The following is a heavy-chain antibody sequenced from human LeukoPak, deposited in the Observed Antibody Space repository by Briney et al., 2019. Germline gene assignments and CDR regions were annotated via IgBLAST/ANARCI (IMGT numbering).Heavy chain of an antibody. J-gene: IGHJ4*02. CDR3: ARAMRYYYDSSGLYY. V-gene: IGHV4-34*01. CDR2: INHSGST. D-gene: IGHD3-22*01. Sequence: SETLSLTCAVYGGSFSGYHWSWIRQPPGKGLEWIGEINHSGSTNYNPSLKSRVTISVDTSKNQFSLKLSSVTAADTAVYYCARAMRYYYDSSGLYYWGQGTLVTVSS. CDR1: GGSFSGYH.